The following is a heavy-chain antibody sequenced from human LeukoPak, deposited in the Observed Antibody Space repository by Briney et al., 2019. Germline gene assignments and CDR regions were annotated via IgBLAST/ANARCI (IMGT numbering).Heavy chain of an antibody. V-gene: IGHV1-8*01. Sequence: ASVKVSCKASGYTFTSYDINWVRQATGQGLEWMGWMNPNSGNTGYAQKFQGRVTMTRYTSISTAYMELSSLRSEDTAVYYCARGRLQYHYYYYYMDVWGKGTTVTVSS. J-gene: IGHJ6*03. CDR3: ARGRLQYHYYYYYMDV. D-gene: IGHD4-11*01. CDR2: MNPNSGNT. CDR1: GYTFTSYD.